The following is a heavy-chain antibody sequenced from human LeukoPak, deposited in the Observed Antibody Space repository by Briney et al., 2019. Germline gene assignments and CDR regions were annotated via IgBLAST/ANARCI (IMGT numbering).Heavy chain of an antibody. J-gene: IGHJ4*02. CDR3: ASLGTVTTSLFDY. CDR1: GFTFSNYG. CDR2: ISGSGHNT. V-gene: IGHV3-23*01. D-gene: IGHD4-17*01. Sequence: PGGTLRLSCAASGFTFSNYGMNWVRQAPGKGLEWVSAISGSGHNTYYADSVKGRFTISRDNSKNTLYLQMNSLRAEDTAVYYCASLGTVTTSLFDYWGQGTLVTVSS.